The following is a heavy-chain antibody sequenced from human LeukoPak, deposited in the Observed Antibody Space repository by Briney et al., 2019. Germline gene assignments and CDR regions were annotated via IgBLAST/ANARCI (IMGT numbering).Heavy chain of an antibody. CDR2: IYYSGST. V-gene: IGHV4-39*07. D-gene: IGHD6-13*01. J-gene: IGHJ4*01. CDR1: GGSISSSSYY. CDR3: GREPGYCSSWYDY. Sequence: SSETLSLTCTVSGGSISSSSYYWGWIRQPPGKGLEWIGSIYYSGSTYYNPSLKSRVTISVDTSKNQFSLKLSSVTAADTAVYYWGREPGYCSSWYDYWGQGTLVTVSS.